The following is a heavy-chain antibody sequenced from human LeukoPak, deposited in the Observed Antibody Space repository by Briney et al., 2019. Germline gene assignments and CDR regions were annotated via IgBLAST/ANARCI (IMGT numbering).Heavy chain of an antibody. CDR3: ARGGGDGYNFSWYFDL. CDR1: GGSLSSSTYY. Sequence: PSETLSLTCTVSGGSLSSSTYYWAWLRQPPGKGLEWIGSMYINGRTPYNPSLQSRITISVDTSKNQFSLKMTSVTAADTAVYYCARGGGDGYNFSWYFDLWGRGTLVTVSS. J-gene: IGHJ2*01. D-gene: IGHD5-12*01. CDR2: MYINGRT. V-gene: IGHV4-39*01.